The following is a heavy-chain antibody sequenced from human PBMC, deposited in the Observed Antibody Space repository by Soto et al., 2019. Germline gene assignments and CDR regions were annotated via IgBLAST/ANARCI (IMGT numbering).Heavy chain of an antibody. D-gene: IGHD6-13*01. Sequence: ASVKVSCKTSGYIFTDYYIHWVRQAPGQGLEWMGYINPKNGDTTYERKFQGWVTMTRDTSVNTAYIDLRSLRFNDTAVYYCARDQGNSSSWPIDFWGQGTQVTVSS. V-gene: IGHV1-2*04. J-gene: IGHJ4*02. CDR3: ARDQGNSSSWPIDF. CDR2: INPKNGDT. CDR1: GYIFTDYY.